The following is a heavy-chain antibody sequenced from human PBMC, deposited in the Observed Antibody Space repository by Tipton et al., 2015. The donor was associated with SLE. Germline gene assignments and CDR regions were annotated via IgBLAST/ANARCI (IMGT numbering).Heavy chain of an antibody. V-gene: IGHV4-59*01. Sequence: LRLSCTVSGGSTSSYYWSWIRQPPGKGLEWIGYIYYSGSTNYNPSLKSRVTISVDASKNQFSLKLSSVTAADTAVYYCAATFTAARGMDVWGQGTTVTVSS. CDR1: GGSTSSYY. CDR3: AATFTAARGMDV. CDR2: IYYSGST. J-gene: IGHJ6*02. D-gene: IGHD3-16*01.